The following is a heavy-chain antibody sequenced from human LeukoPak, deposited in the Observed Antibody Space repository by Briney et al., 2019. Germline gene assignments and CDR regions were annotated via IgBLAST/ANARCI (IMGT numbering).Heavy chain of an antibody. Sequence: GGSLRLSCAASGFTLSNYWMSWVRQAPGKGLEWVANIKEDGSEKYFVDSVKGRFTASRDNAKNSLYLQMNSLRAEDTAVYYCARVSWSSFDYWGQGTLVTVSS. V-gene: IGHV3-7*01. CDR1: GFTLSNYW. CDR2: IKEDGSEK. CDR3: ARVSWSSFDY. J-gene: IGHJ4*02. D-gene: IGHD2-15*01.